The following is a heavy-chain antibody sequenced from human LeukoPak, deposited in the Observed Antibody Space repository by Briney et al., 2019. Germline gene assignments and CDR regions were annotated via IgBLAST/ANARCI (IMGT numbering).Heavy chain of an antibody. V-gene: IGHV3-23*01. Sequence: GGSLRLACAASGFTFSGYAMSWVRHAPGKGLEWVSAISGSGGSTYYADSVKGRFTISRDNSKNTLYLQMNSLRAEDTAVYYCAKVRYYYDSSGYFYWGQGTLVTVSS. J-gene: IGHJ4*02. CDR2: ISGSGGST. CDR3: AKVRYYYDSSGYFY. D-gene: IGHD3-22*01. CDR1: GFTFSGYA.